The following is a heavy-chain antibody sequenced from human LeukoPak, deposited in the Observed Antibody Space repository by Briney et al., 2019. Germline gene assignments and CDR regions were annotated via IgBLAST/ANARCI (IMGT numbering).Heavy chain of an antibody. CDR1: GYTFTGYY. CDR3: ARDFPYSSGWYYFDY. J-gene: IGHJ4*02. V-gene: IGHV1-2*02. CDR2: INPNSGGT. D-gene: IGHD6-19*01. Sequence: ASVKVSCKASGYTFTGYYMHWVRQAPGQGLEWMGWINPNSGGTNYAQKFQGRVTMTRDTPISTAYMELSRLRSDDTAVYYCARDFPYSSGWYYFDYWGQGTLVTVSS.